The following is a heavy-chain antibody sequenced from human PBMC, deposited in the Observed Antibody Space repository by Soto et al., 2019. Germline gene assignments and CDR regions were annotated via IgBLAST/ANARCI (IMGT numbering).Heavy chain of an antibody. V-gene: IGHV3-30*18. J-gene: IGHJ4*02. CDR3: AKDGYKYKYYSDY. D-gene: IGHD5-18*01. CDR1: GFSFSRYG. Sequence: GGSLRLSCAASGFSFSRYGIHWVRQAPGKGLEWVAVISKDGGDKEYAESVKGRCTISRENSKSTVYLQMNSLRVEDTAVYYCAKDGYKYKYYSDYWGQGTLVTVSS. CDR2: ISKDGGDK.